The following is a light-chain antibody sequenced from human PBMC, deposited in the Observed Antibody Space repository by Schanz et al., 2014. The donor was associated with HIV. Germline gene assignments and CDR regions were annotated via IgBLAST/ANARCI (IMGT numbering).Light chain of an antibody. V-gene: IGLV1-40*01. J-gene: IGLJ2*01. CDR2: TDG. CDR3: QSYDGTLKAVV. CDR1: NSNIGATSH. Sequence: QPVLTQPPSVSGAPGQGVTISCTGSNSNIGATSHVHWYQQLPGTAPQFLISTDGGRPSGVPGRFSVSKSGALASLEIFGLRSEDEADYYCQSYDGTLKAVVVGGGTKLTVL.